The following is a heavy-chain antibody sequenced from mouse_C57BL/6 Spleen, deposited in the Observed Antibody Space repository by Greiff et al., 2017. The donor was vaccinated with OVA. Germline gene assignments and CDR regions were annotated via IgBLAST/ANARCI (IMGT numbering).Heavy chain of an antibody. Sequence: VQRVESGPGLVAPSQSLSITCTVSGFSLTSYGVDWVRQSPGKGLEWLGVIWGVGSTNYNSALKSRLSISKDNSKSQVFLKMNSLQTDDTAMYYCARKLRDYAMDYWGQGTSVTVSS. CDR1: GFSLTSYG. CDR3: ARKLRDYAMDY. D-gene: IGHD3-2*02. CDR2: IWGVGST. J-gene: IGHJ4*01. V-gene: IGHV2-6*01.